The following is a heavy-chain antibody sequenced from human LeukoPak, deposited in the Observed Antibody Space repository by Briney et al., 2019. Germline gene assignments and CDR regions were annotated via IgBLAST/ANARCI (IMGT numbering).Heavy chain of an antibody. CDR2: INAYNTNT. CDR3: ATSDGTVTTFQY. CDR1: GYTFTSFG. V-gene: IGHV1-18*01. Sequence: ASVKVSFKASGYTFTSFGISWVRQAPGQGLEWMGWINAYNTNTKSAERLQGRVTITTDTSASTAYMELGSLRSDDTAVYYCATSDGTVTTFQYWGQGTLVTVSS. J-gene: IGHJ4*02. D-gene: IGHD4-11*01.